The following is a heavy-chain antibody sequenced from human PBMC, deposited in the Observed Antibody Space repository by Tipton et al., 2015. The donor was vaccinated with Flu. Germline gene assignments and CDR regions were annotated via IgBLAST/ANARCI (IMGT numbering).Heavy chain of an antibody. CDR1: GYTFTGYY. D-gene: IGHD4/OR15-4a*01. CDR2: INPNSGGT. Sequence: VQLVQSGPEVKKPGASVKVSCKASGYTFTGYYMHWVRQAPGQGLEWMGWINPNSGGTNYAQKFQGRVTMTRDTSISTAYMELSRLRSDDTAVYYCARVRVRPDPYYYGMDVWGQGTTVTVSS. V-gene: IGHV1-2*02. CDR3: ARVRVRPDPYYYGMDV. J-gene: IGHJ6*02.